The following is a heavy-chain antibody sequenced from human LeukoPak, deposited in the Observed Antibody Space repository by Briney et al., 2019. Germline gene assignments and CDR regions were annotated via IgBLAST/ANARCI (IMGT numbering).Heavy chain of an antibody. CDR2: INHSGST. CDR1: GGSFSGYY. CDR3: ARFRPYKGWFDP. V-gene: IGHV4-34*01. J-gene: IGHJ5*02. D-gene: IGHD1-14*01. Sequence: PSETLSLTCAVYGGSFSGYYWSWIRQPPGKGLEWIGEINHSGSTNYNPSLKSRATISVDTSKNQFSLKLSSVTAADTAVYYCARFRPYKGWFDPWGQGTLVTVSS.